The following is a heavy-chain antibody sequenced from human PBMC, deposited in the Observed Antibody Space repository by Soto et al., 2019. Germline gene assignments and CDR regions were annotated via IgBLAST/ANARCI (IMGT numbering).Heavy chain of an antibody. CDR2: IWYDGSNK. J-gene: IGHJ6*03. V-gene: IGHV3-33*01. CDR3: ARASRFLEWLLSHYYYYYYYMDV. Sequence: GGSLRLSCAASGFTFSSYGMHWVRQAPGKGLEWVAVIWYDGSNKYYADSVKGRCTISRDNSKNTLYLQMNSLRAEDTAVYYCARASRFLEWLLSHYYYYYYYMDVWGKGTTVTVSS. CDR1: GFTFSSYG. D-gene: IGHD3-3*01.